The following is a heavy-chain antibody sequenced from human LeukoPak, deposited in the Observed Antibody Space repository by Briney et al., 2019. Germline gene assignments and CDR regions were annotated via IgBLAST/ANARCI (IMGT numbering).Heavy chain of an antibody. Sequence: GGSLRLSCAASGFSVSSYYMDWVRQAPGKGLEWVSVIYSGGSTYYADSVKGRFTISRDNSKNTLFVQMNSLRAEDTAVYYCAREGSNGGYDYWGQGTLVTVSS. CDR1: GFSVSSYY. V-gene: IGHV3-53*01. CDR2: IYSGGST. CDR3: AREGSNGGYDY. J-gene: IGHJ4*02. D-gene: IGHD2-8*01.